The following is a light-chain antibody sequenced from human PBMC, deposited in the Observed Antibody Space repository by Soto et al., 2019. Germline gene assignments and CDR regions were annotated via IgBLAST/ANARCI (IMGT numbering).Light chain of an antibody. CDR2: AAS. J-gene: IGKJ5*01. V-gene: IGKV1-39*01. CDR3: QQSSSSPPIT. CDR1: QNIDNL. Sequence: DIQLTQSPSSLSASLGDTVSISCRASQNIDNLLNWYRQRSGEAPEVLIYAASTLRDGVSSRVSGRGYGTEFTLTITHLLLEDFASYCCQQSSSSPPITFGLGTRLDI.